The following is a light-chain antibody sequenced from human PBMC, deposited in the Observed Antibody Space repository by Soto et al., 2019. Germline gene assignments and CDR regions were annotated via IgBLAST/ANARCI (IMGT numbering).Light chain of an antibody. V-gene: IGLV2-14*03. Sequence: ALTQPASVSGSPGQAITVSCSGTSSDIGAHNFVSWYPQHPGKAPKLIIYEVINRPSGVSDRFSGSKSGNTASLTISGLQSEDEADYYCNSYTTSNTFGFGSGTKVTVL. J-gene: IGLJ1*01. CDR3: NSYTTSNTFG. CDR1: SSDIGAHNF. CDR2: EVI.